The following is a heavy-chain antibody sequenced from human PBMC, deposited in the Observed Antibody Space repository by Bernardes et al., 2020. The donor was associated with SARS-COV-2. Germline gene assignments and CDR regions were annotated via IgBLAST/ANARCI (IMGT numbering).Heavy chain of an antibody. D-gene: IGHD3-22*01. J-gene: IGHJ6*02. V-gene: IGHV3-30*18. Sequence: GGSLRLSCAASGFTFSSYGMHWVRQAPGKGLEWVAVISYDGSNKYYADSVKGRFTISRDNSKNTLYLQMNSLRAEDTAVYYCAKATYYYDSSGYYSYYYYYYGMDVWGQGTTVTVSS. CDR3: AKATYYYDSSGYYSYYYYYYGMDV. CDR1: GFTFSSYG. CDR2: ISYDGSNK.